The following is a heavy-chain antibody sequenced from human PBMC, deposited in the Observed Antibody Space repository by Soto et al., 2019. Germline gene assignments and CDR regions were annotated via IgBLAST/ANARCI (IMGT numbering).Heavy chain of an antibody. J-gene: IGHJ2*01. CDR3: ARDPGGDWYFDL. CDR2: IIPMLDVT. V-gene: IGHV1-69*04. D-gene: IGHD6-25*01. CDR1: GGTFTSYT. Sequence: QVQLVQSGAEVKRPGSSVKVACKASGGTFTSYTFSWVRRAPGQGLEWMGRIIPMLDVTSYAQKFQGRPTITADKSTGPVYMEQSSLKSEDTAVFYCARDPGGDWYFDLWGRGTLVTVSS.